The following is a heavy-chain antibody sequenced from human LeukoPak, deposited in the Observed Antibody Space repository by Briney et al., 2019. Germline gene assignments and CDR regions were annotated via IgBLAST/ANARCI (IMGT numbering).Heavy chain of an antibody. CDR2: IRYDGSNK. CDR3: ANRGSSSSGVDY. CDR1: GFTFSSYG. V-gene: IGHV3-30*02. Sequence: GGSLRLSCAASGFTFSSYGMHWVRQAPGKGLEWVAFIRYDGSNKYYADSVKGRFTIPRDNSKNTLYLQMNSLRAEDTAVYYCANRGSSSSGVDYWGQGTLVTVSS. J-gene: IGHJ4*02. D-gene: IGHD6-6*01.